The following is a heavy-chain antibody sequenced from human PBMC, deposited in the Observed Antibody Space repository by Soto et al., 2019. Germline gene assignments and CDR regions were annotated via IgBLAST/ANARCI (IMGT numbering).Heavy chain of an antibody. J-gene: IGHJ4*02. Sequence: GSLRLSCKASGFIFSEYSMSWVRQAPGKGLEWVSSISGSSSHMYYADSLKGRFTISRDNAENSLYLQMSGLRAEDAAVYFCAKYTHYSDRSAYHPPYYYDFWGQGILVTVSS. CDR2: ISGSSSHM. CDR3: AKYTHYSDRSAYHPPYYYDF. V-gene: IGHV3-21*01. CDR1: GFIFSEYS. D-gene: IGHD3-22*01.